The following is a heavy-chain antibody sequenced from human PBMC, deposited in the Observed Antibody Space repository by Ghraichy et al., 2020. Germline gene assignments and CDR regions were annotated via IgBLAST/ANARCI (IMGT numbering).Heavy chain of an antibody. CDR3: ARLVGVTIPPRGSQRGVVVVVPARPDL. J-gene: IGHJ5*02. V-gene: IGHV4-39*02. Sequence: SETLSLTCAVSGDSISGSRHYWGWIRQPPGQGLEWVGTRYYSGRTYSNPSLQSRVSISVDRSKNHFSLQLTSVTAADTAVYFCARLVGVTIPPRGSQRGVVVVVPARPDLWGQGILVTVSS. CDR2: RYYSGRT. D-gene: IGHD2-2*01. CDR1: GDSISGSRHY.